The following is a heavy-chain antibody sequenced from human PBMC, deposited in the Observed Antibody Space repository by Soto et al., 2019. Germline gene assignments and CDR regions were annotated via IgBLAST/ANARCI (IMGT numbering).Heavy chain of an antibody. V-gene: IGHV1-69*02. CDR1: GGTFSSYT. Sequence: SVKVSCKASGGTFSSYTISWVRQAPGQGLEWMGRIIPILGIANYAQKFQGRVTITADKSTSTAYMELSSLRSEDTAVYYCARGHSGYDTGTFDYWGQGTLVTVSS. CDR2: IIPILGIA. CDR3: ARGHSGYDTGTFDY. J-gene: IGHJ4*02. D-gene: IGHD5-12*01.